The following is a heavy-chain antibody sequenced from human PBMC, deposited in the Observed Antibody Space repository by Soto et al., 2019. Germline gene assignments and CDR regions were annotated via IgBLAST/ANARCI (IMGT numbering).Heavy chain of an antibody. Sequence: QVQLVESGGGVVQPGRSLRLSCAASGFTFSSYAMHWVRQSPGKGLEWVALISNDGSDKYHADSVQGRFTISRDNSRNTLYLQLSSLRADDTAVYYCARGPSHDYTTFLLGYWGQGSLVTVSS. CDR2: ISNDGSDK. J-gene: IGHJ4*02. V-gene: IGHV3-30-3*01. D-gene: IGHD1-26*01. CDR1: GFTFSSYA. CDR3: ARGPSHDYTTFLLGY.